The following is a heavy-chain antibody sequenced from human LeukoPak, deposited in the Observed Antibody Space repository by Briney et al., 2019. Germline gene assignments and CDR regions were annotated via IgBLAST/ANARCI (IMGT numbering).Heavy chain of an antibody. V-gene: IGHV3-9*01. CDR2: ISWNSGSI. D-gene: IGHD3-22*01. J-gene: IGHJ3*02. CDR3: AKMRARYYDSSGYLDAFDI. CDR1: GFTFDDYA. Sequence: GGSLRLSCAASGFTFDDYAMPWVRQAPGKGLEWVSGISWNSGSIGYADSVTGRFTISRDNAKNSLYLQMNSLRAEDTALYYCAKMRARYYDSSGYLDAFDIWGQGTMVTVSS.